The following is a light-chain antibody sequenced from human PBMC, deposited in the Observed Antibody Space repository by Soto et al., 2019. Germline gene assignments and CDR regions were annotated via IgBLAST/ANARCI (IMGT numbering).Light chain of an antibody. CDR3: YSYAGTYTFV. J-gene: IGLJ1*01. CDR1: ANDVGGHNY. CDR2: DVT. Sequence: QSVLTQPRSVSGSPGQSATISCTGTANDVGGHNYVSWYQQHPGEAPKLLIYDVTERPSGVPDRFSGSKSGNTASLTISGLQTEDEADYYCYSYAGTYTFVFGNRTKVTVL. V-gene: IGLV2-11*01.